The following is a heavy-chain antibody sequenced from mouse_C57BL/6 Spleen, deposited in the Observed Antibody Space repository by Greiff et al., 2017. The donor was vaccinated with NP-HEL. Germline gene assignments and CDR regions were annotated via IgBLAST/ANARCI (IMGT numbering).Heavy chain of an antibody. J-gene: IGHJ2*01. CDR1: GYTFTDYE. CDR3: TREDGNRLDY. Sequence: QVQLQQSGAELVRPGASVTLSCKASGYTFTDYEMHWVKQTPVHGLEWIGAIDPETGGTAYNQKFKGKAILTADKSSSTAYMELRSLTSEDSAVYYCTREDGNRLDYWGQGTTLTVSS. D-gene: IGHD2-1*01. CDR2: IDPETGGT. V-gene: IGHV1-15*01.